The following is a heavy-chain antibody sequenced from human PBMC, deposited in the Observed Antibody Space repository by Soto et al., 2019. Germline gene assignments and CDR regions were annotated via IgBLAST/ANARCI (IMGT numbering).Heavy chain of an antibody. CDR2: INHSGST. CDR3: ARAIRWFDP. V-gene: IGHV4-34*01. CDR1: GGSFSGYY. J-gene: IGHJ5*02. Sequence: PSETLSLTCAVYGGSFSGYYWSWIRQPPGKGLEWIGEINHSGSTNYNPSLKSRVTISVDTSKNQLSLKLSSVTAADTAVYYCARAIRWFDPWGQGTLVTVSS.